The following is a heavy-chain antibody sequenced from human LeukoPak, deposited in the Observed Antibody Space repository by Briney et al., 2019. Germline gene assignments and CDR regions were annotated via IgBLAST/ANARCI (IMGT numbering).Heavy chain of an antibody. J-gene: IGHJ4*02. CDR2: IYYSGST. V-gene: IGHV4-59*01. D-gene: IGHD3-10*01. CDR3: ARGKDGSGTFDY. CDR1: GGSISSYY. Sequence: SETLSLTCTVSGGSISSYYWSWIRQPPGKGLEWIGYIYYSGSTNYNPSLKSRVTISVDTSKNQFSLKLSSVTAADTAVYYCARGKDGSGTFDYWGQGTLVTVSS.